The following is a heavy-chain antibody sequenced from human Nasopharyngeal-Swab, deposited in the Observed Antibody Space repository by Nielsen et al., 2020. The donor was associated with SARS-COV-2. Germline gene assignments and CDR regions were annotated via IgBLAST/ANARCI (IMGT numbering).Heavy chain of an antibody. V-gene: IGHV3-74*01. J-gene: IGHJ4*02. CDR2: INSDGRTK. D-gene: IGHD1-14*01. CDR1: GFTFSSYW. CDR3: GRAGSYRIDY. Sequence: GGSLRLSCVASGFTFSSYWMQWVRQPPGKGLEWVARINSDGRTKDHADSLQGRFTIARDNAKNEVYLQLNGLRDGDTAVYYCGRAGSYRIDYWGQGTLVTVSS.